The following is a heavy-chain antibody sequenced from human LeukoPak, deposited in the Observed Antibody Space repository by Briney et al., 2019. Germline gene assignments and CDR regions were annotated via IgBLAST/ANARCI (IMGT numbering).Heavy chain of an antibody. J-gene: IGHJ4*02. CDR2: IKQDGSEK. CDR1: GFTFSNAW. V-gene: IGHV3-7*01. CDR3: ARESRAILIFDY. Sequence: PGGSLRLSCAASGFTFSNAWMSWVRQAPGKGLEWVANIKQDGSEKYYVDSVKGRFTISRDNAKNSLYLQMNSLRAEDTAVYYCARESRAILIFDYWGQGTLVTVSS.